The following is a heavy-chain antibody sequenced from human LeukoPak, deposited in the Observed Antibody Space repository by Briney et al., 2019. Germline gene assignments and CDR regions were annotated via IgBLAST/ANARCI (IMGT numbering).Heavy chain of an antibody. D-gene: IGHD6-13*01. Sequence: SETLSLTCTVSSGSISNYDWSWIRQPAGKGLEWIGRIYTSGSTNCNPSLKSRVTMSVDTSKKQFSLKLSSVTAADTAVYYCARLTSSWYQDWYFDLWGRGTLVTVSS. J-gene: IGHJ2*01. CDR2: IYTSGST. V-gene: IGHV4-4*07. CDR3: ARLTSSWYQDWYFDL. CDR1: SGSISNYD.